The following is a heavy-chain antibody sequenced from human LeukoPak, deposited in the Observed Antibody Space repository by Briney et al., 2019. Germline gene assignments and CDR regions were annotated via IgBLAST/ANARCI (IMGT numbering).Heavy chain of an antibody. Sequence: ASVKVSCKASGGTFSSYTISGVRQAPGQGLEWMGRIIPILGIANYAQKFQGRVTITADKSTSTAYMELSSLRSEDTAVYYCARLAGTGYFDYWGQGTLVTVSS. CDR3: ARLAGTGYFDY. D-gene: IGHD6-19*01. J-gene: IGHJ4*02. V-gene: IGHV1-69*02. CDR2: IIPILGIA. CDR1: GGTFSSYT.